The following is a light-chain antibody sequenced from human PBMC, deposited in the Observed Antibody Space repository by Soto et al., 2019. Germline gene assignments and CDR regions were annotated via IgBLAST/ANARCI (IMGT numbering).Light chain of an antibody. J-gene: IGLJ2*01. CDR1: NSDVGAYNY. Sequence: QSVLTQPASVSGSPGQSITFSCTGANSDVGAYNYVSWFQQHPGKAPKLMIYEVTNRPSGVSSRFSGSKSGNTASLTISGLQAEDEADYYCSSFTSSSTVLFGGGTKLTVL. V-gene: IGLV2-14*01. CDR2: EVT. CDR3: SSFTSSSTVL.